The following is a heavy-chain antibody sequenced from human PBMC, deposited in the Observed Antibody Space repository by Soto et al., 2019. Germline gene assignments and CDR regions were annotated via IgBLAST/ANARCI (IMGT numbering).Heavy chain of an antibody. V-gene: IGHV3-23*01. D-gene: IGHD3-10*01. CDR1: GFTFSSYA. CDR2: ISGSGGST. CDR3: AKDPLGYYGSVSSNWFAP. Sequence: EVQLLESGGGLVQPGGSLRLSCAASGFTFSSYAISWVRQAPGKGLDGVSAISGSGGSTYYADSVKGRFTISRDNAKNTLYLQMNSLRAEDTAVYYCAKDPLGYYGSVSSNWFAPWGQGTLVTVSS. J-gene: IGHJ5*02.